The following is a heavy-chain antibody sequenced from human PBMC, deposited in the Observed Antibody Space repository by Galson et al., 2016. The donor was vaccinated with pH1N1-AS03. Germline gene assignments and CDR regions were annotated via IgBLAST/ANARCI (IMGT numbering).Heavy chain of an antibody. CDR1: GYSFTSNW. V-gene: IGHV5-51*01. D-gene: IGHD5-12*01. CDR3: ARAPGYSGYSYGYFDA. CDR2: MYAGDSET. J-gene: IGHJ4*02. Sequence: QSGAEVKKPGESLKISCKVSGYSFTSNWIGWVRQTPGKGLEFMGIMYAGDSETRYNPAFQDQVTISGDESVSTAYLQWSSLKASDTAMYYCARAPGYSGYSYGYFDAWGQGTLVTVST.